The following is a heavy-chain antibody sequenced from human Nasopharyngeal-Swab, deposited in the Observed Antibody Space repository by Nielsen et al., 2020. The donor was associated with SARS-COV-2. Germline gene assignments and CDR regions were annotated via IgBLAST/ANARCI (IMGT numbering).Heavy chain of an antibody. J-gene: IGHJ3*02. D-gene: IGHD5-18*01. Sequence: WIHQPPGKGLEWIGYIYYSGSTYYNPSLKSRVTISVDTSKNQFSLKLSSVTAADTAVYYCARGRVQLWFDPILFDAFDIWGQGTMVTVSS. CDR3: ARGRVQLWFDPILFDAFDI. V-gene: IGHV4-31*02. CDR2: IYYSGST.